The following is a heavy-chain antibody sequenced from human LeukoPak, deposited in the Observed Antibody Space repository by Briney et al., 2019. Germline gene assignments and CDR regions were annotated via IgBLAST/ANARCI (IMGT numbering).Heavy chain of an antibody. CDR3: ARDVGFWSGYADY. D-gene: IGHD3-3*01. CDR1: GFTFSSYA. Sequence: PGGSLRLSCAASGFTFSSYAMHWVRQAPGKGLEWVAVISYDGSNQYYADSVKGRFTISRDNSKNTLYLQMNSLRAEDTAVYYCARDVGFWSGYADYWGQGTLVTVSS. CDR2: ISYDGSNQ. J-gene: IGHJ4*02. V-gene: IGHV3-30-3*01.